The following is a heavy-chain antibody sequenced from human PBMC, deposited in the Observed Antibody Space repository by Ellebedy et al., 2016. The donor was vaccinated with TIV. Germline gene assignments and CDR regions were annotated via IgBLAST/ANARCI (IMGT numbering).Heavy chain of an antibody. Sequence: AASVKVSCKASGYTFTTSGISWVRQAPGQGLEWMGWISGYNGNTNYAQEFQGRVTMTTDTSTSTAYMEMRSLTSDDTAGYYCARGRGNWNFDLWGRGTLVTVSS. CDR1: GYTFTTSG. CDR3: ARGRGNWNFDL. CDR2: ISGYNGNT. J-gene: IGHJ2*01. V-gene: IGHV1-18*01.